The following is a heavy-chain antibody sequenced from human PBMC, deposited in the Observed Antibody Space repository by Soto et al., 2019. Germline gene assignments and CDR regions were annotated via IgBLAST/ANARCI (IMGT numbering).Heavy chain of an antibody. V-gene: IGHV3-33*01. CDR3: ARDGCPLGCYYYGMDV. D-gene: IGHD3-16*01. CDR1: GFTFSSYG. J-gene: IGHJ6*02. CDR2: IWYDGSNK. Sequence: GGSLRLSCAASGFTFSSYGMHWVRQAPGKGLEWVAVIWYDGSNKYYADSVKGRFTISRDNSKNTLYLQMNSLRAEDTAVYYCARDGCPLGCYYYGMDVWGQGTTVTVSS.